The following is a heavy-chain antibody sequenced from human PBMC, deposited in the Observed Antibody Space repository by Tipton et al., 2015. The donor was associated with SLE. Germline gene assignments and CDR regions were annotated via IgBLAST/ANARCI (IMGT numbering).Heavy chain of an antibody. CDR3: ARVSYSSSWYDRDNWFDP. Sequence: SLRLSCAASGFTVSSNYMSWVRQAPGKGLEWVSVIYSGGSTYYADSVKGRFTISRDNAKNSLYLQMNSLRAEDTAVYYCARVSYSSSWYDRDNWFDPWGQGTLVTVSS. V-gene: IGHV3-53*01. CDR2: IYSGGST. D-gene: IGHD6-13*01. J-gene: IGHJ5*02. CDR1: GFTVSSNY.